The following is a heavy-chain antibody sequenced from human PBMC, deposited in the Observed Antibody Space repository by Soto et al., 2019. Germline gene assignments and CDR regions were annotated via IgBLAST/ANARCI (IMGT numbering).Heavy chain of an antibody. CDR3: AKGGAARSFDY. Sequence: PGGSLRLSCAASGFTFSTYALSWVRQAPGKGLEWVSATSANGQGIYYADSVRGRFTISRDNSKNTIFLHMDSLRAEDTAVYYCAKGGAARSFDYWGQGTLVTVSS. CDR1: GFTFSTYA. CDR2: TSANGQGI. V-gene: IGHV3-23*01. J-gene: IGHJ4*02. D-gene: IGHD6-6*01.